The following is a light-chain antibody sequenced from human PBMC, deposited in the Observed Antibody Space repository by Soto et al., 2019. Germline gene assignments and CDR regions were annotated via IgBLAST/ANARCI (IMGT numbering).Light chain of an antibody. V-gene: IGKV3-15*01. CDR3: QHYHHWLWT. CDR1: QSVKSN. CDR2: GAS. Sequence: EIMMTQSPATLSVSPGERATLSCRASQSVKSNLAWYQQKPGQAPRLLIYGASTRATGIPARFSGSGSGTEFTLTISSLQSEDFAFYYCQHYHHWLWTFGQGTKVEIK. J-gene: IGKJ1*01.